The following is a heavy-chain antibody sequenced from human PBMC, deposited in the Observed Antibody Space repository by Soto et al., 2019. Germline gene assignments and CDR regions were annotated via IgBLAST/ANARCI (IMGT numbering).Heavy chain of an antibody. CDR3: AGIVVCATRHSDVDH. CDR1: GAPITSNDYF. Sequence: QLQLQESGPGVVKPSETLALTCTVSGAPITSNDYFWAWIRQPPGRGLEFIASMHTSGGIYHASSLKSRATMSLDTSRNQFSLKLQSVTAADTATYFCAGIVVCATRHSDVDHWGQGTLVTVSS. CDR2: MHTSGGI. D-gene: IGHD2-21*01. V-gene: IGHV4-39*01. J-gene: IGHJ4*02.